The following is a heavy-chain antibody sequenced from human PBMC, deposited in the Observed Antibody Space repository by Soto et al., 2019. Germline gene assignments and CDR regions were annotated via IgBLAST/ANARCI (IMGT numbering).Heavy chain of an antibody. Sequence: ASVKVSCKASGYTFTSYGISWVRQAPGQGLEWMGWIRAYNGYTNDAQKFQGRGTLTTDTSTSTAYMELRSLISDDTAVYYCARASDGYRSGWYVGYFDYWGQGTLVTVSS. CDR1: GYTFTSYG. D-gene: IGHD6-19*01. V-gene: IGHV1-18*04. CDR2: IRAYNGYT. CDR3: ARASDGYRSGWYVGYFDY. J-gene: IGHJ4*02.